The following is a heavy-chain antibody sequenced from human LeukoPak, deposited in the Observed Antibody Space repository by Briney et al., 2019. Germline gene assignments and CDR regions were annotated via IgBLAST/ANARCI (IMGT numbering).Heavy chain of an antibody. J-gene: IGHJ6*02. Sequence: GGSLRLSCAASGFTFSSYGMSWVRQAPGKGLEWVSAISGSGGSTYYADSVKRRFTISRDNSKNTLYLQMNSLRAEDTAVYYCANGVVPAASSSVYYYGMDVWGQGTTVTVSS. CDR2: ISGSGGST. D-gene: IGHD2-2*01. CDR1: GFTFSSYG. CDR3: ANGVVPAASSSVYYYGMDV. V-gene: IGHV3-23*01.